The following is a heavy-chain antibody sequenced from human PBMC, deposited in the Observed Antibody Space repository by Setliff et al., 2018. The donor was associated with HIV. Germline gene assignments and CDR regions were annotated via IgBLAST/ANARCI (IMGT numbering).Heavy chain of an antibody. CDR1: GGSFSGYY. V-gene: IGHV4-34*01. CDR2: INHSGST. J-gene: IGHJ4*02. Sequence: PSETLSLTCAVYGGSFSGYYWSWIRQPPGKGLEWIGEINHSGSTNYNMSLWSRVTISLDASRNQFSLELISVTAADTAVYYCAGGPCTTSIDYWAQGTLVTVSS. D-gene: IGHD2-8*01. CDR3: AGGPCTTSIDY.